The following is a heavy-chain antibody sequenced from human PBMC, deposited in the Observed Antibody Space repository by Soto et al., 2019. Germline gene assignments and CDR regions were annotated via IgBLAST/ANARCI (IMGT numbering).Heavy chain of an antibody. CDR3: ARGGGYSYGYGPNYYYYYGMDV. V-gene: IGHV4-59*01. J-gene: IGHJ6*02. D-gene: IGHD5-18*01. Sequence: SETLSLTCTVSGGSISSYYLSWIRQPPGKGLEWIGYIYYSGSTNYNPSLKSRVTISVDTSKNQFSLKLSSVTAADTAVYYCARGGGYSYGYGPNYYYYYGMDVWGQGTTVTVSS. CDR2: IYYSGST. CDR1: GGSISSYY.